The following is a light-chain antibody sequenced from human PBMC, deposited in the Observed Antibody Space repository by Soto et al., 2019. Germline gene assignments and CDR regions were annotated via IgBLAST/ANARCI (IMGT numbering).Light chain of an antibody. CDR3: SSYTSSRLL. Sequence: QSALTQPASVSGSPGQSITISCTGTSSDVGGYNYVSWYQQHPGKAPKLMIYEVSNRPSGVSNRFSGSKSGNTASLTISGLQAEDEADYYCSSYTSSRLLFGGGTKLTVL. CDR2: EVS. CDR1: SSDVGGYNY. J-gene: IGLJ2*01. V-gene: IGLV2-14*01.